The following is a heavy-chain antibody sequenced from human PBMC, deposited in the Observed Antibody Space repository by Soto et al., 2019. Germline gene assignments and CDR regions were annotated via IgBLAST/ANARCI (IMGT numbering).Heavy chain of an antibody. V-gene: IGHV1-69*13. J-gene: IGHJ6*02. CDR3: TLSYGDSYYYYNGMDV. CDR2: IIPIFGTA. CDR1: GGTFSSYA. D-gene: IGHD4-17*01. Sequence: SVKVSCKASGGTFSSYAISWVRQAPGQGLEWMGGIIPIFGTANYAQKFQGRVTITADESTSTAYLQWSSLKASDTAMYYCTLSYGDSYYYYNGMDVWGQGTTVTVSS.